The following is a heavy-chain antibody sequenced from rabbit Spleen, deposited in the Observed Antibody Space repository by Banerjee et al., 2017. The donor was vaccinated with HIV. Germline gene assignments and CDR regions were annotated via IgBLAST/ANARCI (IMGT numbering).Heavy chain of an antibody. V-gene: IGHV1S40*01. Sequence: QSLEESGGDLVKPGASLTLTCKASGFSFNSGYDMCWVRQAPGKGLEWIACIYAGSSDSTYSATWAKGRFTLSKTSSTTVTLQMTSLTAADTATYFCARDAGTSFSTYGMDLWGQGTLVTVS. J-gene: IGHJ6*01. CDR3: ARDAGTSFSTYGMDL. CDR2: IYAGSSDST. CDR1: GFSFNSGYD. D-gene: IGHD8-1*01.